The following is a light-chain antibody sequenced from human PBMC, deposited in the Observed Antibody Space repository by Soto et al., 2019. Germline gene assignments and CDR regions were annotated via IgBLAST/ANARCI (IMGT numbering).Light chain of an antibody. J-gene: IGLJ3*02. CDR2: EVS. V-gene: IGLV2-14*01. CDR3: SSYTSSSTWV. Sequence: QSALTQPASVSRSPGQSITISCTGTSSDVGGYNYVSWYQQNPGKAPKLMIYEVSNRPSGVSNRFSGSKSGNTASLTISGLQAEDEADYYCSSYTSSSTWVFGGGTKLTVL. CDR1: SSDVGGYNY.